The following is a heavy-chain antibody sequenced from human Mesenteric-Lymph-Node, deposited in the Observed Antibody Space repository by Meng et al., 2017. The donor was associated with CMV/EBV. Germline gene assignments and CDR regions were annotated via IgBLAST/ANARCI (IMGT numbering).Heavy chain of an antibody. J-gene: IGHJ1*01. D-gene: IGHD6-13*01. V-gene: IGHV6-1*01. Sequence: DSVSSNSAAWNWIRQSPSRGLEWLGRTYYRSKWYNDYAVSVKSRITINPDTSKNQFSLQLNSVTPEDTAVYYCAASYGSSWSEYFQHWGQGTLVTVSS. CDR2: TYYRSKWYN. CDR3: AASYGSSWSEYFQH. CDR1: DSVSSNSAA.